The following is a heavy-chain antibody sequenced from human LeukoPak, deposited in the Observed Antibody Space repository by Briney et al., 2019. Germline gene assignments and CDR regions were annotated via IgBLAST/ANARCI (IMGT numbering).Heavy chain of an antibody. CDR3: ARVTGYCTNGVCYGPFDY. CDR1: GFTLSSYW. Sequence: GGSLRLSCAASGFTLSSYWMHWVRQAPGKGLVWVSRINSDGSSTSYADSVKGRFTISRDNSNSTLYLQMNSLRAEDTAIYYCARVTGYCTNGVCYGPFDYWGQGTLVTVSS. V-gene: IGHV3-74*01. D-gene: IGHD2-8*01. CDR2: INSDGSST. J-gene: IGHJ4*02.